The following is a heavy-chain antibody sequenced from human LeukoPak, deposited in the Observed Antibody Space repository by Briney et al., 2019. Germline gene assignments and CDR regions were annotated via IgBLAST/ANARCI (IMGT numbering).Heavy chain of an antibody. J-gene: IGHJ6*02. V-gene: IGHV3-30*18. CDR2: ISYDGSRK. Sequence: GGPLRLSCAASGFIFSSNGKYWVRKPPAKGLEWVALISYDGSRKYYADFVEGRFTISRDNSKNTVYLQMDSLRAEDTAVYYCAKDRIHRYQLVGYYYYYYGMDVWGQGTTVTVS. CDR1: GFIFSSNG. CDR3: AKDRIHRYQLVGYYYYYYGMDV. D-gene: IGHD2-2*01.